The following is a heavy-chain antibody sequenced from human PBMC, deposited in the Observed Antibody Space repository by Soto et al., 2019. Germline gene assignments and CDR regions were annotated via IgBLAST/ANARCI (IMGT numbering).Heavy chain of an antibody. V-gene: IGHV1-18*01. Sequence: ASVKVSCKASGYTFTSYDINWVRQATGQGLEWMGWMNPNSGNTNYAQKLQGRVTMTTDTSTSTAYMELRSLRSDDTAVYYCARVTYGDYDLNWFDPWGQGTLVTVSS. D-gene: IGHD4-17*01. CDR2: MNPNSGNT. CDR3: ARVTYGDYDLNWFDP. J-gene: IGHJ5*02. CDR1: GYTFTSYD.